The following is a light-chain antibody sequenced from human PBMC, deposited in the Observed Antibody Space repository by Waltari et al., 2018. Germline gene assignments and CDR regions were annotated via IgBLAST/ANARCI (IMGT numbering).Light chain of an antibody. V-gene: IGKV3-20*01. CDR3: QHQFRLPAT. Sequence: IVLTQSPGTLFLSPGRRATLSCTASQNIGHYFGWFQQKPGKAPRLLSYASSTRAAGIPDMFSGSGSGADFSLTITRLEPDDFAVYYCQHQFRLPATFGQGTKV. CDR1: QNIGHY. CDR2: ASS. J-gene: IGKJ1*01.